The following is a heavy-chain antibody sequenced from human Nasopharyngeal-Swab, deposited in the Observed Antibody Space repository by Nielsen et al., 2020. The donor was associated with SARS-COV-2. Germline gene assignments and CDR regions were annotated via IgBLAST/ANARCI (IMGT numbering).Heavy chain of an antibody. D-gene: IGHD3-22*01. CDR3: TTLPYSRADY. Sequence: GGSLRRACAASGFTFSNAWMSWVRQAPGKGLEWVGRIKSKTDVGTTDFAAPVKGRFTISRDDSKNTLYLQMNSLKTEDTAVYYCTTLPYSRADYWGQGTLVTVSS. V-gene: IGHV3-15*01. CDR1: GFTFSNAW. J-gene: IGHJ4*02. CDR2: IKSKTDVGTT.